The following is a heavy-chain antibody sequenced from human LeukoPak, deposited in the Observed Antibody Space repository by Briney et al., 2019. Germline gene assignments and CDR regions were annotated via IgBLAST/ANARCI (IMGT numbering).Heavy chain of an antibody. CDR1: GGSIGIDDYY. CDR3: AREDFSESGYSP. Sequence: SETLSLTCTVSGGSIGIDDYYWSWIRQPAGKGLEWIGRIYTSGSTSYNPSLKSRVTISLDTSKNQFSLKLSSVTAADTAVYYCAREDFSESGYSPWGQGTLVTVSS. D-gene: IGHD3-3*01. J-gene: IGHJ4*02. V-gene: IGHV4-61*02. CDR2: IYTSGST.